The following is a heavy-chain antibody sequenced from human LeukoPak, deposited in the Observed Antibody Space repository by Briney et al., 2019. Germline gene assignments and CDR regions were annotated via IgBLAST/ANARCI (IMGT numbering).Heavy chain of an antibody. D-gene: IGHD3-16*01. CDR2: IYYSGST. J-gene: IGHJ6*03. Sequence: TASETLSLTCTVSGGSMSSSSYYWGWIRQPPGKGLAWIGSIYYSGSTNYNPSLKSRVTISVDTSKNQFSLKLSSVTAADTAVYYCARETSQKGAHYMDVWGKGTTVTISS. V-gene: IGHV4-39*07. CDR1: GGSMSSSSYY. CDR3: ARETSQKGAHYMDV.